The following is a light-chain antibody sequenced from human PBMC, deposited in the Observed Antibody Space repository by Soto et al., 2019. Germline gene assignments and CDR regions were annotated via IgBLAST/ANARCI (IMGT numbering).Light chain of an antibody. J-gene: IGKJ5*01. Sequence: EIVLTQSPATLSLSPGERATLSCRASQSVSSYLAWYQQKPGQAPRLLIYDVSNRATGIPARFSGSGSGRDFTLTISSLEPEDFEVYYCQQRSNWPPITFGQGTRLEIK. CDR3: QQRSNWPPIT. V-gene: IGKV3-11*02. CDR2: DVS. CDR1: QSVSSY.